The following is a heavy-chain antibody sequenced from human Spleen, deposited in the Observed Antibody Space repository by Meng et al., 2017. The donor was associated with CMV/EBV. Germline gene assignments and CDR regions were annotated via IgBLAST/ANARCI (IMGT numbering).Heavy chain of an antibody. CDR2: MNPNSGNT. J-gene: IGHJ5*02. CDR1: YD. Sequence: YDIHWVRQATGQGLEWMGWMNPNSGNTGYAQKFQGRVTMTRNTSISTAYMELSSLRSEDTAVYYCAIGNEAPYYDFWSGYYHNWFDPWGQGTLVTVS. CDR3: AIGNEAPYYDFWSGYYHNWFDP. V-gene: IGHV1-8*01. D-gene: IGHD3-3*01.